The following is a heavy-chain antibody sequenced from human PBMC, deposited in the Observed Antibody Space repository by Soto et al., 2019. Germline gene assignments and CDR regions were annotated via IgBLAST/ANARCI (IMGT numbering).Heavy chain of an antibody. J-gene: IGHJ4*02. Sequence: GGSLRLSCSASGFTFSSYAMHWVRQAPGKGLEYVSAISSNGGSTYYADSVKGRFTISRDNSKNTLYLQMSSLRAEDTAVYYCVKDLVVVPAAIVAVPYFDYWGQGTLVTVSS. CDR3: VKDLVVVPAAIVAVPYFDY. CDR2: ISSNGGST. CDR1: GFTFSSYA. D-gene: IGHD2-2*02. V-gene: IGHV3-64D*08.